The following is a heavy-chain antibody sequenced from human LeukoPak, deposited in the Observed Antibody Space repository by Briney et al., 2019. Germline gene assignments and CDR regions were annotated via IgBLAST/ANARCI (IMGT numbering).Heavy chain of an antibody. D-gene: IGHD3-22*01. J-gene: IGHJ4*02. Sequence: ASVKVSCKASGYTFTGYYMHWVRQAPGQGLEWMGWINPNSGGTNYAQKFQGRVTMTRDTSISTAYMELSRLRSDDTAVYYCARAPYYDSSGYYSHWGQGTLVTVSS. CDR1: GYTFTGYY. CDR3: ARAPYYDSSGYYSH. CDR2: INPNSGGT. V-gene: IGHV1-2*02.